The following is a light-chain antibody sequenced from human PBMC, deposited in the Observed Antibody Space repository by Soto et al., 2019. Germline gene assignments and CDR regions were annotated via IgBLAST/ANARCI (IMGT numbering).Light chain of an antibody. CDR1: SSNIGKNS. CDR3: ATWDLTLSAGVL. J-gene: IGLJ2*01. Sequence: QSVLTQPPSVSAAPGQRVSISCSGGSSNIGKNSVSWYQQRPATAPKLLIYDDHQRPSGIPDRFSASKSGTSATLDITGLQPADEADYYCATWDLTLSAGVLFGGGTKLTVL. CDR2: DDH. V-gene: IGLV1-51*01.